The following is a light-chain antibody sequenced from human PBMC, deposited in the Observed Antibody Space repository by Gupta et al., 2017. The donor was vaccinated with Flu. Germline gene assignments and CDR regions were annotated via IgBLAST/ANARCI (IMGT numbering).Light chain of an antibody. V-gene: IGLV10-54*04. J-gene: IGLJ3*02. CDR3: AAGERSINEEV. CDR2: RNR. Sequence: SNRVGNKGAGWRQRHEGHAPKVLSERNRNRSSGISERFSASRYGSTATVTRTGLQPEEEADYYCAAGERSINEEVFGGGTKVTVL. CDR1: SNRVGNKG.